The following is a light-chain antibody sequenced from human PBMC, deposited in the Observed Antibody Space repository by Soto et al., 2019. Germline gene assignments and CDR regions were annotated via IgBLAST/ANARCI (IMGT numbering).Light chain of an antibody. J-gene: IGKJ1*01. CDR2: GAS. V-gene: IGKV3-15*01. CDR1: QSISTF. CDR3: QQYNNWPRA. Sequence: ELLMTQSPATLSVARGERPTLXXRASQSISTFLAWYQQKPGQAPXLLIYGASARATGIPARFSGSGSGTEFTLTISSLQSEDFAVYYCQQYNNWPRAFGQGTKVDI.